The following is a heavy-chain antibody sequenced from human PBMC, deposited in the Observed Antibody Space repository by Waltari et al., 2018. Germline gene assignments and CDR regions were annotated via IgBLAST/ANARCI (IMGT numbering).Heavy chain of an antibody. CDR1: GRSLSSASSY. CDR3: ARVRLVFMDV. V-gene: IGHV4-61*02. D-gene: IGHD6-19*01. J-gene: IGHJ6*04. Sequence: VQLQESGPGLVKPSQTLSLTCPVPGRSLSSASSYRSWTRPPAGKGLEWIGRIYTSGSTNYNPSLKSRVTISVDTSKNQFSLKLSSVTAADTAVYYCARVRLVFMDVWGKGTTVTVSS. CDR2: IYTSGST.